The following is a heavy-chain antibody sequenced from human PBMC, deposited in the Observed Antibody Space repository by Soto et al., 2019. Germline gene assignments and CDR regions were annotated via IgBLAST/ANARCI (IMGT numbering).Heavy chain of an antibody. D-gene: IGHD6-6*01. Sequence: GASVKVSCKASGYTFFTYGITWVRQAPGQGLEWMGWISTYDGNTDYAQKLQGRVTMTTDTSTGTAYMELRSLRSDDTAVYYCARKSSSSSWFDPWGLGTLVTVSS. V-gene: IGHV1-18*01. CDR2: ISTYDGNT. CDR1: GYTFFTYG. CDR3: ARKSSSSSWFDP. J-gene: IGHJ5*02.